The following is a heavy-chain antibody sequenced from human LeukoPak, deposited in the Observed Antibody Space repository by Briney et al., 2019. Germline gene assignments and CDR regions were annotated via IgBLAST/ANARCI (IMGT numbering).Heavy chain of an antibody. CDR3: GRDRGGNIVATTYFDY. CDR1: GGTFSSYA. V-gene: IGHV1-69*13. J-gene: IGHJ4*02. Sequence: ASVKVSCKASGGTFSSYAISWVRQAPGQGLEWMGGIIPIFGTANYAQKFQGRVTITADESTSTAYMELSSLRSEDTAVYYCGRDRGGNIVATTYFDYWGQGTLVTVSS. CDR2: IIPIFGTA. D-gene: IGHD5-12*01.